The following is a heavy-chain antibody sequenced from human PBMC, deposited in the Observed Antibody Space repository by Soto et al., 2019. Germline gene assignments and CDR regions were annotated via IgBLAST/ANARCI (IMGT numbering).Heavy chain of an antibody. CDR3: AARGDYDVYY. CDR1: GGTLSGYA. D-gene: IGHD4-17*01. CDR2: IIPIFGTA. V-gene: IGHV1-69*13. J-gene: IGHJ4*02. Sequence: SVKVACRASGGTLSGYAISLVRQAPGQGLEWMGGIIPIFGTANYAQKFQGRVTITADESTSKAYMELSSLRSEDTAVYYCAARGDYDVYYWGQGTLVTVPQ.